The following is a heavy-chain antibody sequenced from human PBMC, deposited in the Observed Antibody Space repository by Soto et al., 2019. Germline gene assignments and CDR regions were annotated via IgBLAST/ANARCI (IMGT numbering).Heavy chain of an antibody. Sequence: PSETLSLTCTVSGGSISSYYWSWIRQPPGKGLEWIGYIYYSGSTNYNPSLKSRVTISVDTSKNQFSLKLSSVTAADTAVYYCARVRGGSYPPYFDYWGQGTLVTVSS. CDR2: IYYSGST. V-gene: IGHV4-59*01. CDR1: GGSISSYY. D-gene: IGHD1-26*01. J-gene: IGHJ4*02. CDR3: ARVRGGSYPPYFDY.